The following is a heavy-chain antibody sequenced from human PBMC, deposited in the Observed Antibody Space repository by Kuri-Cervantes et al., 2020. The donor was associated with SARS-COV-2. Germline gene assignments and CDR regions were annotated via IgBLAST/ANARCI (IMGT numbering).Heavy chain of an antibody. CDR3: AILYWNDGNWFDP. J-gene: IGHJ5*02. D-gene: IGHD1-1*01. Sequence: ASVKVSCKASGYTFTGYYMHWVRQAPGQELEWMGWINPNSGGTNYAQKFQGRVTMTRDTSISTAYMELSRLRSDDTAVYYCAILYWNDGNWFDPWGQGTLVTVSS. CDR1: GYTFTGYY. CDR2: INPNSGGT. V-gene: IGHV1-2*02.